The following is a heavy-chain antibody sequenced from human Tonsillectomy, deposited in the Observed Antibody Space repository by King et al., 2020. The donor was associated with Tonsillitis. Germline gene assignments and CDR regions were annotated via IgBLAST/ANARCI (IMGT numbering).Heavy chain of an antibody. D-gene: IGHD1-14*01. Sequence: VQLVESGGGLVKPGGSLRLSCAASGFTFSSYNMNWVRQAPGKGLEWVSSISYSSSYIYYADSVKGRFTISRDNAKNSLSLQMNSLRAEDTAVYYCARDQDRGFDYWGQGTLVTVSS. J-gene: IGHJ4*02. CDR3: ARDQDRGFDY. V-gene: IGHV3-21*01. CDR2: ISYSSSYI. CDR1: GFTFSSYN.